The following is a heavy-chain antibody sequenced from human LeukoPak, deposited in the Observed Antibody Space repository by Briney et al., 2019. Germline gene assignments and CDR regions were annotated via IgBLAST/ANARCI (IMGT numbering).Heavy chain of an antibody. J-gene: IGHJ4*02. D-gene: IGHD1-14*01. CDR3: AREILGGFNPGAY. V-gene: IGHV4-4*02. Sequence: SETLSLTCTVSLDSTTSNFWSWAHQPPGKGLEWIGEIHRSGSPNYNPSLQSRVTISIDRSRNQIVLELSSVTAADTAVYYCAREILGGFNPGAYWGQGILVTVSS. CDR2: IHRSGSP. CDR1: LDSTTSNF.